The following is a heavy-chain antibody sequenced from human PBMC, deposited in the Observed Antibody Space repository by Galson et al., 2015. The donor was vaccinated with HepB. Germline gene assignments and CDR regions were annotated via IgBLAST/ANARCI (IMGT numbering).Heavy chain of an antibody. J-gene: IGHJ4*02. CDR2: ISAYNGNT. Sequence: SVKVSCKASGYTFTSYGISWVRQAPGQGLEWMGWISAYNGNTNYAQKLQGRVTMNTDTSTSTAYMELRSLRSDDTAVYYCSRDAYYYDSSGYSWWDYWGQGTLVTVSS. D-gene: IGHD3-22*01. CDR1: GYTFTSYG. CDR3: SRDAYYYDSSGYSWWDY. V-gene: IGHV1-18*01.